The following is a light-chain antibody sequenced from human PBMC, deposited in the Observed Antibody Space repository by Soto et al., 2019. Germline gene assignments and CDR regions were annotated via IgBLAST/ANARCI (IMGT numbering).Light chain of an antibody. J-gene: IGKJ1*01. Sequence: DIQMTQSPSTLSASVVDRVAITCRASQSISYWLAWYQQKPGKAPKLLIYRASTLESGVPSRFSGSGSGTEFTLTISSLQPDDFAIYYCQQYYISPGTFGQGTKVDI. CDR3: QQYYISPGT. V-gene: IGKV1-5*03. CDR2: RAS. CDR1: QSISYW.